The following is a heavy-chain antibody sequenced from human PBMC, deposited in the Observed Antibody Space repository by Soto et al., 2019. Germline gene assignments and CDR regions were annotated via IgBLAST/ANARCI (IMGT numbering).Heavy chain of an antibody. V-gene: IGHV3-48*01. CDR3: ARDRVSGNYYQDAFDT. CDR2: ISSSSSTI. J-gene: IGHJ3*02. Sequence: EVQLVESGGGLVQPGGSLRLSCAASGFSFSTYSMNWVRQAPGKGLEWVSYISSSSSTIYHADSVKGRFTISRDNAKNSLYLQMNSLRAEDTAVYYCARDRVSGNYYQDAFDTWGQGTMVTVSS. D-gene: IGHD3-10*01. CDR1: GFSFSTYS.